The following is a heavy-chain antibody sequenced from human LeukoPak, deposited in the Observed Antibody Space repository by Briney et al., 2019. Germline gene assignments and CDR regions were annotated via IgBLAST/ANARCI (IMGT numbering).Heavy chain of an antibody. J-gene: IGHJ4*02. CDR1: GGSISGYY. CDR3: ARGPQCSGFSCGFDY. D-gene: IGHD2-15*01. Sequence: SETLSLTCTVSGGSISGYYWSWIRQPAGKGLEWIGRIYTSGSTYYNPSLKSRVTMSVDTPKNQFSLNLTSVTAADTAVYYCARGPQCSGFSCGFDYWGQGTLVTVSS. CDR2: IYTSGST. V-gene: IGHV4-4*07.